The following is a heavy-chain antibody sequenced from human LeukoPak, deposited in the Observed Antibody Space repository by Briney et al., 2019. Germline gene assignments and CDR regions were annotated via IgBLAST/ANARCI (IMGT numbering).Heavy chain of an antibody. CDR3: VRQPGTAAAGQYYYYYYGMDV. V-gene: IGHV3-66*02. J-gene: IGHJ6*02. Sequence: GGSLRLSCAASGFTVSSNYMSWVRQAPGKGLEWVSVIYSGGSTYYADSVKGRFTISRDNSKNTLYLQMNSLRAEDTAVYYCVRQPGTAAAGQYYYYYYGMDVWGQGTTVTVSS. D-gene: IGHD6-13*01. CDR1: GFTVSSNY. CDR2: IYSGGST.